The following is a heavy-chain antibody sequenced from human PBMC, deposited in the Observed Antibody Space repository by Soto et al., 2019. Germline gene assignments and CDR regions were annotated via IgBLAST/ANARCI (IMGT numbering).Heavy chain of an antibody. D-gene: IGHD4-17*01. CDR2: IIPILGIA. Sequence: QVQLVQSGAEVKKPGSSVKVSCKASGGTFSSYIISWVRQAPGQGLEWMGRIIPILGIANYAQKFQGRVTITAYKSTSTAYMELSSLRSEDTAVYYCAGRVDGDYGDFDYWGQGTLVTVSS. CDR1: GGTFSSYI. CDR3: AGRVDGDYGDFDY. V-gene: IGHV1-69*02. J-gene: IGHJ4*02.